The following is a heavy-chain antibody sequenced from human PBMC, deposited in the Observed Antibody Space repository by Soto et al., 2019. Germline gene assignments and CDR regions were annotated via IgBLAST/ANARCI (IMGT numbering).Heavy chain of an antibody. J-gene: IGHJ5*02. CDR1: GGSFSGYY. D-gene: IGHD2-2*01. CDR3: ARYEYQLPNWFDP. V-gene: IGHV4-34*01. CDR2: INHSGST. Sequence: SETLSLTCAVYGGSFSGYYWSWIRQPPGKGLEWIGEINHSGSTNYNPSLKSRVTISVDTSKNQFSLKLSSVTAADTAVYYCARYEYQLPNWFDPWGQGTLVTVSS.